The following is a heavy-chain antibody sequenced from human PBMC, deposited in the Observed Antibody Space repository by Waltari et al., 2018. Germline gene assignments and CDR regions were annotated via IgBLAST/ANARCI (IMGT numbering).Heavy chain of an antibody. V-gene: IGHV3-20*04. Sequence: EAHLVESGGRETRPGGSLRLSCVASGFDFELNGLGWVRQGPGKGLEWVASISYNGGKTYYAESVEGRFSISRDNAQTSLYLQMNSLRVEDTALYYCAKEGGYSYYNNYFDSWGQGTRVTVSS. CDR1: GFDFELNG. J-gene: IGHJ5*01. CDR3: AKEGGYSYYNNYFDS. D-gene: IGHD3-10*01. CDR2: ISYNGGKT.